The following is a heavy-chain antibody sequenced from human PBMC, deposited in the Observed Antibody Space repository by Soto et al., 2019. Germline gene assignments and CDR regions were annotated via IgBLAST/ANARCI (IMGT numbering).Heavy chain of an antibody. CDR1: GFTFSAYS. CDR2: ITASSATI. J-gene: IGHJ5*02. Sequence: EMQLVESGGGLVQPGESLRLSCAASGFTFSAYSMNWVRQAPGKGLEWISYITASSATIYYADTVKGRFTISRDNAKNSLYLQMNSLRDGDTAVYYCARDNGMAGSFDPWGQGTLVTVSS. D-gene: IGHD2-8*01. CDR3: ARDNGMAGSFDP. V-gene: IGHV3-48*02.